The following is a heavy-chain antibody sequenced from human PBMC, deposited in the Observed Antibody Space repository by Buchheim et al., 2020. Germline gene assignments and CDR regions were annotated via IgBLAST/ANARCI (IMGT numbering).Heavy chain of an antibody. CDR2: ISYDGSNK. CDR3: AKDRWFRHRQWLVPGY. J-gene: IGHJ4*02. Sequence: QAQLVESGGGVVQPGRSLRLSCAASGFTFSSYGMHWVRQAPGKGLAWVAVISYDGSNKYYADSVKGRFTISRDNSKNTLYLQMNSLRAEDTAVYYCAKDRWFRHRQWLVPGYWGQGTL. V-gene: IGHV3-30*18. D-gene: IGHD6-19*01. CDR1: GFTFSSYG.